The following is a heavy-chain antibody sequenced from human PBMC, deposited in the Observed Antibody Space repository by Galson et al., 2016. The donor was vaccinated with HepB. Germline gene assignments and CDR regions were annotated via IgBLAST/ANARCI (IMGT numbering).Heavy chain of an antibody. V-gene: IGHV3-30-3*01. D-gene: IGHD6-19*01. CDR3: TTDRYTSGWRNSHFDN. Sequence: SLRLSCATSGFTLSSYAVNWVRQAPGKGLEWVAIISYDANYKYYADSVKGRSTISKDKTTLYLQMNSLKIEYTAVYYCTTDRYTSGWRNSHFDNWGRGTLVTVSS. CDR2: ISYDANYK. J-gene: IGHJ4*02. CDR1: GFTLSSYA.